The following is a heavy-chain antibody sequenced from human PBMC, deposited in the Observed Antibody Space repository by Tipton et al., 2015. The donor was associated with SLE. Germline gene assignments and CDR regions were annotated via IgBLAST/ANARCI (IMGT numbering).Heavy chain of an antibody. Sequence: QSGGGLVQPGGSLRLSCAASGFTFTTYWMTWVRQAPGKGLEWVGRIKRKIDGGTTDYAAPVKGRFTISRDDSKNTLYLQLNSLKTEDTAVYYCTTEPEMPTISGAWFRGMDVWGQGTTVTVSS. CDR3: TTEPEMPTISGAWFRGMDV. J-gene: IGHJ6*02. CDR1: GFTFTTYW. V-gene: IGHV3-15*01. CDR2: IKRKIDGGTT. D-gene: IGHD5-24*01.